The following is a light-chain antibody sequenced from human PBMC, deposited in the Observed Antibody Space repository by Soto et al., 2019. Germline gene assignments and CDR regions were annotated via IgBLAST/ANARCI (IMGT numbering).Light chain of an antibody. V-gene: IGKV3-15*01. Sequence: EIVMTQSPATLSVSPGERATLSCRASQSVSNNLAWYQQKPGQAPRLLIYAASTRATGIPARFSGSGFGTEFTLTISSLQSEDLAVYYCQHYNNWPPMYTFGQGTKLEIK. CDR2: AAS. J-gene: IGKJ2*01. CDR3: QHYNNWPPMYT. CDR1: QSVSNN.